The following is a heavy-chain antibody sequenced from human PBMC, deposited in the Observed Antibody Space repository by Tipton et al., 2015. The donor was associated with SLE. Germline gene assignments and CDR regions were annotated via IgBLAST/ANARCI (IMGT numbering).Heavy chain of an antibody. V-gene: IGHV3-53*04. D-gene: IGHD6-6*01. CDR1: GFTVSSNY. CDR2: IYSGGST. J-gene: IGHJ4*02. CDR3: ARGLIAARFDY. Sequence: LSLTCAASGFTVSSNYMSWVRQAPGKGLEWVSVIYSGGSTYYADSVKGRFTISRHNSKSTLYLQMNSLRAEDTAVYYCARGLIAARFDYWGQGTLVTVSS.